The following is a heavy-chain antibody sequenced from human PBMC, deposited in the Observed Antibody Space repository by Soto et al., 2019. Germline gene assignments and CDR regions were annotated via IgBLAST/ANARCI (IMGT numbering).Heavy chain of an antibody. D-gene: IGHD3-10*01. CDR1: GYTFTSYD. Sequence: ASVKVSCKASGYTFTSYDINWVRQATGQGLEWMGWMNPNSGNTGYAQKFQGRVTMTRNTSISTAYMELSSLRSEDTAVYYCARCSIKGGSLLWFGSGYYYYMDVWGKGTTVTVSS. V-gene: IGHV1-8*01. CDR2: MNPNSGNT. J-gene: IGHJ6*03. CDR3: ARCSIKGGSLLWFGSGYYYYMDV.